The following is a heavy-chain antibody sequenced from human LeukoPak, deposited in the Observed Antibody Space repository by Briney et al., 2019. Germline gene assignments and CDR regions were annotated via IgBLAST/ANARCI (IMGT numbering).Heavy chain of an antibody. CDR1: GFTFSSYS. CDR3: ARDRSPVATSHDAFDI. V-gene: IGHV3-21*01. CDR2: ISSSSSYI. Sequence: GGSLRLSCAASGFTFSSYSMNWVRQAPGKGLEWVSSISSSSSYIYYADSVKGRFTISRDNAKNSLYLQMNSLRAEDTAVCYCARDRSPVATSHDAFDIWGQGTMVTVSS. J-gene: IGHJ3*02. D-gene: IGHD5-24*01.